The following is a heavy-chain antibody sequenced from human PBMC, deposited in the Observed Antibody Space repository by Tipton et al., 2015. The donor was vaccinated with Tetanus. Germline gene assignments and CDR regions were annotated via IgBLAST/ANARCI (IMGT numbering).Heavy chain of an antibody. Sequence: TLSLTCTVSGGSITSGGYYWSWIRQHPGKGLEWIGDIYYSGSTYYNPSLKSRVTISVDTSKKQLSLRLSSVTAADTAFYYCARSLGYYDSNGYYYGFFDVWGQGTLVTVSS. CDR1: GGSITSGGYY. V-gene: IGHV4-30-4*01. CDR2: IYYSGST. D-gene: IGHD3-22*01. CDR3: ARSLGYYDSNGYYYGFFDV. J-gene: IGHJ3*01.